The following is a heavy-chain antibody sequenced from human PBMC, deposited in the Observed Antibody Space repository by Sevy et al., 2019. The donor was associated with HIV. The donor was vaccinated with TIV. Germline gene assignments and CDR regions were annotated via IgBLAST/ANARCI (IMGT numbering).Heavy chain of an antibody. CDR3: VREAFCSSATCYRPY. CDR2: FYINGNT. D-gene: IGHD2-2*01. CDR1: GFTVSSNY. J-gene: IGHJ4*02. V-gene: IGHV3-66*01. Sequence: GGSLRLSCAASGFTVSSNYMSWVRQAPGKGLEGVSIFYINGNTYYSDSVKGRFIISRDTSQNTVFLHMNSLRAEDTAVYYCVREAFCSSATCYRPYWGQGTLVTVSS.